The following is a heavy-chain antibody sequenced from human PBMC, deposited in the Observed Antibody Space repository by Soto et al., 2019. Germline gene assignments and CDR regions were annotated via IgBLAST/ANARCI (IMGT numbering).Heavy chain of an antibody. CDR2: IIPIFGTA. Sequence: SVKVSCKASGGTFSSYAISWVRQAPGQGLEWMGGIIPIFGTANYAQKFQGRVTITADESTSTAYMELSSLRSEDTAVYYCARARGSYYYDSSGYYPSPDAFDIWGQGTMVTVSS. D-gene: IGHD3-22*01. CDR3: ARARGSYYYDSSGYYPSPDAFDI. V-gene: IGHV1-69*13. CDR1: GGTFSSYA. J-gene: IGHJ3*02.